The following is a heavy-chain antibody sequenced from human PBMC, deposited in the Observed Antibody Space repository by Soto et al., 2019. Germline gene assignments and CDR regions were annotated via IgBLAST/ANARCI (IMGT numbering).Heavy chain of an antibody. CDR3: ARDFGHGYYLDY. D-gene: IGHD3-3*01. V-gene: IGHV3-48*02. CDR1: GFSFSNYN. J-gene: IGHJ4*02. Sequence: GGSLRLSCVASGFSFSNYNMNWVRQAPGKGLEWVSYITDSSDTVHYADSVRGRFTISRDNAESSLYLQMNSLRDEDTAVYFCARDFGHGYYLDYWGRGTLVTAPQ. CDR2: ITDSSDTV.